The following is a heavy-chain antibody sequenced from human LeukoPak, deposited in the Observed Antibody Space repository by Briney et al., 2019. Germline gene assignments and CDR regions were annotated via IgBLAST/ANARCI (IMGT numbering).Heavy chain of an antibody. CDR1: GHTFVSYG. V-gene: IGHV1-18*01. Sequence: AASVKVSFKASGHTFVSYGISWVRQAPGQGPEWMGWISGYNGKINYAQKFQGRVTMTTDTSTSTAYLELRSLTSEDTAVYYCARRFCSSVSCYDDDAFDVWGQGTLVTVSS. CDR2: ISGYNGKI. D-gene: IGHD2-2*01. CDR3: ARRFCSSVSCYDDDAFDV. J-gene: IGHJ3*01.